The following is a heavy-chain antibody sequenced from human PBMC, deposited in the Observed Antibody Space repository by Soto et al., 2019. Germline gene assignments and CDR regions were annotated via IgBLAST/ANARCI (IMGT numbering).Heavy chain of an antibody. CDR2: ISYDGSNQ. Sequence: QVQLVESGGGVVQPGRSLRLSCAASGFSFSLYGMHWVRQAPGKGLEWVAAISYDGSNQFYVDSVKGRFTISRDNSKNTLYLQMNSLRTEDTAVYYGAKKCDGPVAAAPDYWGQGALSTVSS. CDR1: GFSFSLYG. CDR3: AKKCDGPVAAAPDY. V-gene: IGHV3-30*18. D-gene: IGHD2-2*01. J-gene: IGHJ4*02.